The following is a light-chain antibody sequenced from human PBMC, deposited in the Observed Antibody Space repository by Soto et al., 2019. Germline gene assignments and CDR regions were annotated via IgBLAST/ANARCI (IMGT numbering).Light chain of an antibody. CDR1: GSDVGGYNY. J-gene: IGLJ1*01. CDR2: EVT. CDR3: NSYTTSSPYV. Sequence: QSALTQPASVSGSPGQSITISCTGTGSDVGGYNYVSWYQHHPGEAPKLMIFEVTKRPAGVSNRFSGSKSGNTASLTISGLQAEDEADYFCNSYTTSSPYVFGSGTKLTVL. V-gene: IGLV2-14*01.